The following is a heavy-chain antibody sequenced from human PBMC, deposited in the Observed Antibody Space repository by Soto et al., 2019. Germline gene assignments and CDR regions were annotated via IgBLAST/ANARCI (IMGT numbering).Heavy chain of an antibody. CDR3: ARDGGFGDLVKKIFDY. CDR2: ISASSNYI. D-gene: IGHD3-10*01. Sequence: GGSLRLSCAASGFTFSNYSMNWVRQAPGKGLEWVSSISASSNYIYYADSMKGRFTISKDNAKNSLYLQMNSLRAEDTAVYYCARDGGFGDLVKKIFDYWGQGTLVTVSS. V-gene: IGHV3-21*01. CDR1: GFTFSNYS. J-gene: IGHJ4*02.